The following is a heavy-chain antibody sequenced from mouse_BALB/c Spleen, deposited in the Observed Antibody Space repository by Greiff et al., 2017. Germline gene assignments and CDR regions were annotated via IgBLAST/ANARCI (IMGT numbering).Heavy chain of an antibody. CDR1: GFTFSSYG. D-gene: IGHD2-2*01. Sequence: EVKLMESGGDLVKPGGSLKLSCAASGFTFSSYGMSWVRQTPDKRLEWVATISSGGSYTYYPDSVKGRFTISRDNAKNTLYLQMSSLKSEDTAMYYCATYGYDYWGQGTTLTVST. J-gene: IGHJ2*01. CDR3: ATYGYDY. CDR2: ISSGGSYT. V-gene: IGHV5-6*01.